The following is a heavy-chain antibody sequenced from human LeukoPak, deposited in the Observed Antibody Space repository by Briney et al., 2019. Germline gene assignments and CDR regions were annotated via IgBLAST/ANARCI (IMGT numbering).Heavy chain of an antibody. Sequence: GGSLRLSCAASGFTVSSNYMSWVRQAPGKGLEWVSVIYSGGSTYYADSVKGRFTISRDNSKNTLYLQMNSLRAEDTAVYYCARDREVRGGGWYYYYMDVWGKGTTVTISS. V-gene: IGHV3-53*01. CDR2: IYSGGST. CDR1: GFTVSSNY. CDR3: ARDREVRGGGWYYYYMDV. J-gene: IGHJ6*03. D-gene: IGHD3-10*01.